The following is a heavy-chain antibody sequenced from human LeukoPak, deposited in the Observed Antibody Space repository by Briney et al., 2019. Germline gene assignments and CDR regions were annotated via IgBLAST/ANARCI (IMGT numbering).Heavy chain of an antibody. CDR1: GFTFSSYG. V-gene: IGHV3-30*18. CDR2: ISYDGSNK. D-gene: IGHD6-19*01. CDR3: AKAYHDSGCLIDY. J-gene: IGHJ4*02. Sequence: GGSLRLSCAASGFTFSSYGMHWVRQAPGKGLEWVAVISYDGSNKYYADSVKGRFTISRDNSKSILYLQMNSLRDEDTAVYYCAKAYHDSGCLIDYWGQGTLVTVSS.